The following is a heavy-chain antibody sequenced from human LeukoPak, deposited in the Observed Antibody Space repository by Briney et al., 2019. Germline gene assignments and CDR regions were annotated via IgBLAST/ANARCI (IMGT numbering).Heavy chain of an antibody. CDR2: IYYSGST. V-gene: IGHV4-59*01. CDR1: GGSISSYY. Sequence: PSETLSLTCTVSGGSISSYYWSWIRQPPGKGLEWIGYIYYSGSTNYNPSLKGRVTISVDTSKNQFPLKLSSVTAADTAVYYCARVLYGELPLPDYWYFDLWGRGTLVTVSS. J-gene: IGHJ2*01. CDR3: ARVLYGELPLPDYWYFDL. D-gene: IGHD1-26*01.